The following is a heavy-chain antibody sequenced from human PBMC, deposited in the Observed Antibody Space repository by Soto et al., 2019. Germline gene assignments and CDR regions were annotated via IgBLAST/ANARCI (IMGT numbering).Heavy chain of an antibody. V-gene: IGHV1-69*13. Sequence: SVKVSCKASGGAFSSSSINWVRQSPGQGLEWMGGIIPMFGTTNYAQKLQGRVTLTADESTSTAYMEMTDLRSEDTAVYYCAKDFYRDAYTTGFFDYWGQGTLVTVSS. J-gene: IGHJ4*02. CDR1: GGAFSSSS. D-gene: IGHD4-4*01. CDR2: IIPMFGTT. CDR3: AKDFYRDAYTTGFFDY.